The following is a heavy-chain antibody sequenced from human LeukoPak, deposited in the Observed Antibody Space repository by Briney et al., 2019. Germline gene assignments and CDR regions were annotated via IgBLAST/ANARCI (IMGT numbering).Heavy chain of an antibody. V-gene: IGHV1-69*06. CDR2: IIPIFGTT. D-gene: IGHD3-16*01. J-gene: IGHJ4*02. CDR3: ARDNDSRDPPHFDY. Sequence: ASVKVSCKASGGTFSSNAISWVRQAPGQGLGWMGGIIPIFGTTNYARKFRGRVTLTADKSTRTAYMELSSLRSEDTAVYYCARDNDSRDPPHFDYWGQGTLVTVSS. CDR1: GGTFSSNA.